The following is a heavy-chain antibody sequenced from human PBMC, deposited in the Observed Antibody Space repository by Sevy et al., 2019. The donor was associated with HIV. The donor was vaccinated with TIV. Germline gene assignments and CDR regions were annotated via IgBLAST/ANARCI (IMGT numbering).Heavy chain of an antibody. V-gene: IGHV3-7*01. Sequence: GGSLRLSCAASGFTFSSYWMSWVRQAPGKGLEWVANIKQDGSEKYYVDFVKGRFTISRDNAKNLLYLQMNSLRAEDTAVYYCARDFEGARYDFWSGYSDYWGQGTLVTVSS. CDR3: ARDFEGARYDFWSGYSDY. CDR2: IKQDGSEK. D-gene: IGHD3-3*01. J-gene: IGHJ4*02. CDR1: GFTFSSYW.